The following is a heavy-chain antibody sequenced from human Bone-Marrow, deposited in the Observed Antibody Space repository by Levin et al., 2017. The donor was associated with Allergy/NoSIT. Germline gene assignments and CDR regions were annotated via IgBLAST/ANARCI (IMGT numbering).Heavy chain of an antibody. CDR2: IWHDASNQ. CDR3: AREYYASADGTSAPMCNRLDP. Sequence: GGSLRLSCAASGFTFSTYAMHWVRQAPGKGLEWLAGIWHDASNQYYGDSVEGRFTVSRDNPQNTLYLQMNSLRAEDTAVYYCAREYYASADGTSAPMCNRLDPWGQGTLVTVSS. J-gene: IGHJ5*02. D-gene: IGHD3-10*01. CDR1: GFTFSTYA. V-gene: IGHV3-33*01.